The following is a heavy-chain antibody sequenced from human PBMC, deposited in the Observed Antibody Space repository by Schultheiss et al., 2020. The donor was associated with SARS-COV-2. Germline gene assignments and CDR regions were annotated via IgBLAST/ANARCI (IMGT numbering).Heavy chain of an antibody. J-gene: IGHJ5*02. CDR1: GFTFSSYA. Sequence: GGSLRLSCAASGFTFSSYAMHWVRQAPGKGLEWVAVIWHDGDYKNYADSVKGRFTVFRDNSENTLYLQMNSLRAEDTAVYYCARGREMVLDWLLRHNWFDPWGQGTRVTVSS. CDR2: IWHDGDYK. V-gene: IGHV3-33*08. CDR3: ARGREMVLDWLLRHNWFDP. D-gene: IGHD3-3*01.